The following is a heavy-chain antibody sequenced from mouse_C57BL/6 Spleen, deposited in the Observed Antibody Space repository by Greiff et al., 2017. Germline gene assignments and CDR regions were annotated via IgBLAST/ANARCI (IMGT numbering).Heavy chain of an antibody. Sequence: QVQLQQPGAELVKPGASVKLSCKASGYTFTSYWMHWVKQRPGQGLEWIGMIHPNSGSTNYNEKFKSKATLTVDKSSSTAYMQLSSLTSEDSAVXYCAREGSYPTFAYWGQGTLVTVSA. D-gene: IGHD2-12*01. CDR3: AREGSYPTFAY. CDR1: GYTFTSYW. J-gene: IGHJ3*01. V-gene: IGHV1-64*01. CDR2: IHPNSGST.